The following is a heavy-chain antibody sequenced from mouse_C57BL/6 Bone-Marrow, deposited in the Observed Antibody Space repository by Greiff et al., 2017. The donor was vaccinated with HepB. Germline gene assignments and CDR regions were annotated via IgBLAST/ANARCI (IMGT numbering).Heavy chain of an antibody. D-gene: IGHD1-1*01. V-gene: IGHV1-55*01. CDR2: IYPGSGST. J-gene: IGHJ1*03. CDR1: GYTFTSYW. CDR3: ARSITTVVATEWYFDV. Sequence: QVQLQHPGAELVKPGASVKMSCKASGYTFTSYWITWVKQRPGQGLEWIGDIYPGSGSTNYNEKFKSKATLTVDTSSSTAYMQLSSLTSEDSAVYYCARSITTVVATEWYFDVWGTGTTVTVSS.